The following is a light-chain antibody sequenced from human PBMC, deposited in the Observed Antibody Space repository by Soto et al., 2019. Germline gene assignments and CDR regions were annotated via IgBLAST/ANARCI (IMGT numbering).Light chain of an antibody. Sequence: EIVLTQSPATLSLSPGERSTLACRASQGVSRYLAWYQQKPGQAPRLLIYDASNRATGIPARFSGSGPGTDFTLTISSLEPEDFAVYYCQQRSNWLTFGGGTKVDIK. CDR2: DAS. CDR3: QQRSNWLT. J-gene: IGKJ4*01. CDR1: QGVSRY. V-gene: IGKV3D-11*01.